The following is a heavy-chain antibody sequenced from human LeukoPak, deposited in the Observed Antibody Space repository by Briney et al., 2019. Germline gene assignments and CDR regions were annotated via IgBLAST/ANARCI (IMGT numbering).Heavy chain of an antibody. Sequence: GGSLRLSCAASGFTFSSYEMNWVRQAPGKGLEWVSYISSSGSTIYYADSVKGRFTISRDNAKNSLYVQMNSLRAEDTAVYYCSRGVPGYCSGTSCYKDYYYMDVWGKGTTVTVSS. CDR2: ISSSGSTI. CDR1: GFTFSSYE. CDR3: SRGVPGYCSGTSCYKDYYYMDV. D-gene: IGHD2-2*02. J-gene: IGHJ6*03. V-gene: IGHV3-48*03.